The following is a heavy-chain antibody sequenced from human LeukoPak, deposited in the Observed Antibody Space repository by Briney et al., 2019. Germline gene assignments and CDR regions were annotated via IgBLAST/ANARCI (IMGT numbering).Heavy chain of an antibody. J-gene: IGHJ4*02. V-gene: IGHV5-51*01. CDR1: GYSFSTYW. CDR3: ARHPSSGYYPDY. D-gene: IGHD3-22*01. CDR2: IYPGDSET. Sequence: GESLKISCKGSGYSFSTYWIAWVRQMPGKGLEWMGIIYPGDSETRCSPSFQGQVTISVDKSISTAYLQWSSLKAPDTAMYYCARHPSSGYYPDYWGQGTLVTVSS.